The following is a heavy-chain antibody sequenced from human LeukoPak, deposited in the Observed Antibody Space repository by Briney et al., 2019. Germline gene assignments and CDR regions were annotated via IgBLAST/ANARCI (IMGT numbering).Heavy chain of an antibody. CDR1: GFTYSSYG. CDR2: ISYDGSNT. Sequence: GGSLRLSCAASGFTYSSYGMHWVRQAPGKGVEWVTLISYDGSNTYYADSVKGRFTISRDNSKNTLYLQLNSLRAEDTAVYYCATTGGSWYDGSLDYWGQGTLVTVSS. J-gene: IGHJ4*02. CDR3: ATTGGSWYDGSLDY. V-gene: IGHV3-30*03. D-gene: IGHD6-13*01.